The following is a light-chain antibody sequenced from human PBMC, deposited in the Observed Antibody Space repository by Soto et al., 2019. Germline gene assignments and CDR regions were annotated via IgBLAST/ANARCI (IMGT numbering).Light chain of an antibody. Sequence: IPITQSPSSVSASVGDRVTITCRASQGISSRLAWYQQKQGKAPKLLIYTASSLQSGVPSRFSGSGSGTDLTITISSLQPEDFETYYCQQANSFPLTFGGGTKVDIK. CDR2: TAS. V-gene: IGKV1-12*01. CDR3: QQANSFPLT. CDR1: QGISSR. J-gene: IGKJ4*01.